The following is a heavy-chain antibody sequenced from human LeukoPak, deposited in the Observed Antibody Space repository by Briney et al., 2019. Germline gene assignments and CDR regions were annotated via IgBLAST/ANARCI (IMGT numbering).Heavy chain of an antibody. CDR3: ARIYDSSGYFNDY. D-gene: IGHD3-22*01. V-gene: IGHV3-21*01. CDR1: GFTFSTYS. CDR2: ISSSSSYI. Sequence: KPGGSLRLSCAASGFTFSTYSMNWVRQAPGKGLEWVSFISSSSSYIYYADSVKGRFTISRDNAKNSLYLQMNSLRGEDTAVYYCARIYDSSGYFNDYWGRGTLVTVSS. J-gene: IGHJ4*02.